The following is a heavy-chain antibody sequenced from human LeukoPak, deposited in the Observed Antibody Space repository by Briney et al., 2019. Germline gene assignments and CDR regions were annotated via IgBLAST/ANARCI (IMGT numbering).Heavy chain of an antibody. J-gene: IGHJ4*02. CDR3: ARLYGDYALDY. CDR2: IYPGESET. CDR1: GYTFTSYW. V-gene: IGHV5-51*01. Sequence: GESLKISCKGSGYTFTSYWINWVRQMPGKGLEWMGIIYPGESETRCSPSFQGQVTISADKSITTVYLQWSSLKASDTAMYYCARLYGDYALDYWGQGTLVSVSS. D-gene: IGHD4-17*01.